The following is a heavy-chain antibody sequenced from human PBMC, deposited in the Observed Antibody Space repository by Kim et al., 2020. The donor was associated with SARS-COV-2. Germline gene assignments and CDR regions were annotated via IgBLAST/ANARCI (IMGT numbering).Heavy chain of an antibody. CDR2: IIPIFGTA. D-gene: IGHD4-17*01. V-gene: IGHV1-69*13. J-gene: IGHJ4*02. CDR3: ARVHTTRRNDYGDYYFDY. CDR1: GGTFSSYA. Sequence: SVKVSCKASGGTFSSYAISWVRQAPGQGLEWMGGIIPIFGTANYAQKFQGRVTITADESTSTAYMELSSLRSEDTAVYYCARVHTTRRNDYGDYYFDYWGQGTLVTVSS.